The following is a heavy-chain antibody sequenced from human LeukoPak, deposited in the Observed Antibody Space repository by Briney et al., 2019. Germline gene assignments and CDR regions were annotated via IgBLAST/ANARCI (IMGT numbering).Heavy chain of an antibody. CDR2: ISSSSSYI. V-gene: IGHV3-21*01. J-gene: IGHJ4*02. Sequence: PGGSLRLSCAASGFTFSSYEMNWVRQAPGKGLEWVSSISSSSSYIYYADSVKGRFTISRDNAKNSLYLQMNSLRAEDTAVYYCARDPPSYGYAHGFDYWGQGTLVTVSS. CDR3: ARDPPSYGYAHGFDY. D-gene: IGHD5-18*01. CDR1: GFTFSSYE.